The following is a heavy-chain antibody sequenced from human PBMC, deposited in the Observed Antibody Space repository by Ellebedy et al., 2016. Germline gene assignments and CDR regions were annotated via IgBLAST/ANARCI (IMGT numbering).Heavy chain of an antibody. CDR1: GFSFRNYW. D-gene: IGHD4-23*01. Sequence: GGSLRLSXIASGFSFRNYWMTWVRQAPGKGLEWVAHINPDGSATDYVDAVKGRFTISRDNAKNSLYLQMNSLRGEDTAVYYCVRDPDYGGSGAFFDYWGQGTLVTVSS. V-gene: IGHV3-7*01. CDR3: VRDPDYGGSGAFFDY. J-gene: IGHJ4*02. CDR2: INPDGSAT.